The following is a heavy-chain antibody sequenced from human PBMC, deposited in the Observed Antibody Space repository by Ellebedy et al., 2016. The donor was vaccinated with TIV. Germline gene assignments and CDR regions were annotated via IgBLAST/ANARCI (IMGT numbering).Heavy chain of an antibody. V-gene: IGHV4-59*01. J-gene: IGHJ6*02. D-gene: IGHD6-13*01. Sequence: MPSETLSLTCTVSGGSISGYYWSWLRQPPGKGLEWIGYISYSESRNYNPSPRSRVTISVDTTKNQVSLKLSSVTAADTAVYYCARSDSSRWYNYFYYGLDVWGQGTTVTVSS. CDR2: ISYSESR. CDR1: GGSISGYY. CDR3: ARSDSSRWYNYFYYGLDV.